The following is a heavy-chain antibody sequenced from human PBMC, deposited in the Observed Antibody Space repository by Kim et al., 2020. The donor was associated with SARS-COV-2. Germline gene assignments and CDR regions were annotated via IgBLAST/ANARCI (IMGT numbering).Heavy chain of an antibody. V-gene: IGHV3-23*01. CDR3: AKEPPDPYCSSTSCYPDY. D-gene: IGHD2-2*01. J-gene: IGHJ4*02. CDR2: ISGSGGST. Sequence: GGSLRLSCAASGFTFSSYAMSWVRHAPGKGLEWVSAISGSGGSTYYADSVKGRFTISRDNSKNTLYLQMNSLRAEDTAVYYCAKEPPDPYCSSTSCYPDYWGQGTLVTVSS. CDR1: GFTFSSYA.